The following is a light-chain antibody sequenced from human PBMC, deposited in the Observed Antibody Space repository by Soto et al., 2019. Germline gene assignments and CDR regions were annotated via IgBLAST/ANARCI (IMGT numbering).Light chain of an antibody. CDR3: QQRNNWPTTWT. Sequence: EIVLTQSPATLSLSPGERATLSCRASQSVGSYLAWYQQKPGQAPRLLIYDASNRATGIPARFSGSGSGTDFTLTISSLEPEDFAIYYCQQRNNWPTTWTFRRATKLEIK. CDR2: DAS. CDR1: QSVGSY. V-gene: IGKV3-11*01. J-gene: IGKJ1*01.